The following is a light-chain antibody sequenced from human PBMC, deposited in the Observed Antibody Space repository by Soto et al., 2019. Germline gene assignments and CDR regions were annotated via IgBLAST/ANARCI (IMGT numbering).Light chain of an antibody. CDR3: QQYENLPYT. CDR2: AAS. V-gene: IGKV1-39*01. Sequence: DLQMTQSPSSLSASVGDRVSITCRASQSISTHLSWYQQKPGKAPKLLIYAASSLQSWVPSRFTGSGSGTDFTLTISSLQPEDFATYYCQQYENLPYTFGQGTKLEI. J-gene: IGKJ2*01. CDR1: QSISTH.